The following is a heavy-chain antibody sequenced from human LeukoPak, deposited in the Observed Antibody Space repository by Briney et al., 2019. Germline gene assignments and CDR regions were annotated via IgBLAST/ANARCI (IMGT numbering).Heavy chain of an antibody. CDR2: IIPILGIA. D-gene: IGHD5-18*01. CDR3: ARAEKPGYGYGP. Sequence: GASVKVSCKASGGTFSSYAISWVRQAPGQGLEWMGRIIPILGIANYAQKFQGRVTITADKSTSTAYMELSSLRSEDTAVYYCARAEKPGYGYGPWGQGTLVTVSS. V-gene: IGHV1-69*04. CDR1: GGTFSSYA. J-gene: IGHJ5*02.